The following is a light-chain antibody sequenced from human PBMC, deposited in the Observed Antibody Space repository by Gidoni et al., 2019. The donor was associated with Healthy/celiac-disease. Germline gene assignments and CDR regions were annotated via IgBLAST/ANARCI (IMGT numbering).Light chain of an antibody. CDR2: GAS. Sequence: EIVLTQSPGTLSLSPGERATLSCRASQSVSSIYLAWYQQKPGQAPRLLIYGASSMATGIPDRFSGSGSVTDFTLTISRLEPEDFAVYYCQQYGSSTQTFGQGTKLEIK. V-gene: IGKV3-20*01. CDR1: QSVSSIY. J-gene: IGKJ2*01. CDR3: QQYGSSTQT.